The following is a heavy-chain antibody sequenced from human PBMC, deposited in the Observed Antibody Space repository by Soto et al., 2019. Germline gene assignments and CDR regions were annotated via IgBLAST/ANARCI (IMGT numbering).Heavy chain of an antibody. Sequence: EVQLVESGGGLVQPGGSLRLSCAASGFTFSSYSMNWVRQAPGKGLEWVSYISSSSSTIYYADSVKGRFTISRDNGKNSLYLQMNSLRDEDTAVYYCARGGWDLPPYYYYYGMDVWGQGTTVTVSS. J-gene: IGHJ6*02. CDR2: ISSSSSTI. D-gene: IGHD1-26*01. V-gene: IGHV3-48*02. CDR3: ARGGWDLPPYYYYYGMDV. CDR1: GFTFSSYS.